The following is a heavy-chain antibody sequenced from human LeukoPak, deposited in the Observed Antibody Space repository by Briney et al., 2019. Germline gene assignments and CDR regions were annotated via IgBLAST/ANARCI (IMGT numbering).Heavy chain of an antibody. CDR1: GYRFTTYW. CDR3: ARTYDILTGQKNCFDY. Sequence: PGESLKISCKGSGYRFTTYWIAWVRRMPGKGLEWMGIIYPDDSDTRYSPSFQGQVTISADKSISTAYLQWSSLKASDTAMYYCARTYDILTGQKNCFDYWGQGTLVTVSS. D-gene: IGHD3-9*01. V-gene: IGHV5-51*01. J-gene: IGHJ4*02. CDR2: IYPDDSDT.